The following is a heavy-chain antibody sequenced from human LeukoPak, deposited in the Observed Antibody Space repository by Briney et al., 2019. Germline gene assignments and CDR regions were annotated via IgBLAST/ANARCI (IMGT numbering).Heavy chain of an antibody. J-gene: IGHJ4*02. CDR1: GGSISSGDYY. D-gene: IGHD4-17*01. V-gene: IGHV4-30-4*01. CDR3: ARGVTDYGPLWIDY. Sequence: SETQSLTCTVSGGSISSGDYYWSWIRQPPGKGLEWIGYIYYSGSTYYNPSLKSRVTISVDTSKNQFSLKLSSVTAADTAVYYCARGVTDYGPLWIDYWGQGTLVTVSS. CDR2: IYYSGST.